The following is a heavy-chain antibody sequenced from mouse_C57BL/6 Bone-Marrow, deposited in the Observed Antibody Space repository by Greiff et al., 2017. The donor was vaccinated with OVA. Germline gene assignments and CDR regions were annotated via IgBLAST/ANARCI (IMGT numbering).Heavy chain of an antibody. V-gene: IGHV5-15*01. J-gene: IGHJ4*01. CDR3: ARNYGSSYDYAMDY. CDR1: GFTFSDYG. CDR2: ISNLAYSI. D-gene: IGHD1-1*01. Sequence: EVKLMESGGGLVQPGGSLKLSCAASGFTFSDYGMAWVRQAPRKGPEWVAFISNLAYSIYYADTVTGRFTISRENAKNTLYLERSSLRSEDTAMYYCARNYGSSYDYAMDYWGQGTSVTVSS.